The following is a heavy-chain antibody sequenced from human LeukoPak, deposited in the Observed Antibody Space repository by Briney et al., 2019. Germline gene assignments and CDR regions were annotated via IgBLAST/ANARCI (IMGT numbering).Heavy chain of an antibody. CDR2: ISAGGTGS. CDR3: ARNPTSTDGNNWDWYFDL. J-gene: IGHJ2*01. CDR1: GFTFSNYA. Sequence: GESLRLSCAASGFTFSNYAMTWVRQAPGRGLEWVSAISAGGTGSYYADSVKGRFTISRDNSKGTLYLQLNSLRAEDTAAFFCARNPTSTDGNNWDWYFDLWGRGTLVTVSS. D-gene: IGHD3-16*01. V-gene: IGHV3-23*01.